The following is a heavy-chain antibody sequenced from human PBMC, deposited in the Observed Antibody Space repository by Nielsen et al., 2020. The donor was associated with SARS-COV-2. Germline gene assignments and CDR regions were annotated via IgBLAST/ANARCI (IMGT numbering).Heavy chain of an antibody. D-gene: IGHD3-10*01. V-gene: IGHV3-21*01. CDR1: GFSFSTYS. CDR3: ARDHRPGGYGMDV. J-gene: IGHJ6*02. CDR2: ISSSSAYI. Sequence: GESLKISCAASGFSFSTYSMNWVRQAPGKGLEWVSCISSSSAYIYCADSVKGRFTISRDNAKNSLYLQMNSLRAEDTAIYYCARDHRPGGYGMDVWGQGTTVTVSS.